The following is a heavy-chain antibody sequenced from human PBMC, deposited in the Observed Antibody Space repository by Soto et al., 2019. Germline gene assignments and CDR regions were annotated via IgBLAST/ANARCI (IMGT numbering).Heavy chain of an antibody. CDR1: GFTFSYYA. D-gene: IGHD3-22*01. J-gene: IGHJ6*02. CDR2: ISSSTTYI. V-gene: IGHV3-21*01. Sequence: GGSLRLSCAASGFTFSYYAMNWVRQAPGRGLEWVSSISSSTTYISYADSVKGRFTISRDNAKNSLYLQMNSLRAEDTAVYYCARDYKNYYDSSGLLAPYYYYGMDVWGQGTTVTVSS. CDR3: ARDYKNYYDSSGLLAPYYYYGMDV.